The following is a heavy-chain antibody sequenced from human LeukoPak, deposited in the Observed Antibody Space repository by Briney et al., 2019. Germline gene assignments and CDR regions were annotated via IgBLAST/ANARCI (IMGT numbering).Heavy chain of an antibody. J-gene: IGHJ4*02. Sequence: GRSLRLSSTASGFTFGDYGMSWVRQAPGEGLEWVGFIRSKPYGGTTEYAASVKGRFTISRDDSESIAYLQMNSLKTEDTAVYYCTRGDYYDSSGYYLLFDYWGQGTLVTVSS. CDR2: IRSKPYGGTT. CDR3: TRGDYYDSSGYYLLFDY. D-gene: IGHD3-22*01. V-gene: IGHV3-49*04. CDR1: GFTFGDYG.